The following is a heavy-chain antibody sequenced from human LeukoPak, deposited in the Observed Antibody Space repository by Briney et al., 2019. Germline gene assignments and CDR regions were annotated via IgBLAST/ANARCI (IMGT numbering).Heavy chain of an antibody. Sequence: PSEPLSLTRTVSGGSISNYYWSWIRPPPGEGLEWVGFLYYSGSTTYSPSLKRRVTISVDTSKNQFSLKLSSVTAADTALYYCARHVTGDPGGFDYWGQGTLVTVSS. V-gene: IGHV4-59*08. D-gene: IGHD7-27*01. J-gene: IGHJ4*02. CDR2: LYYSGST. CDR3: ARHVTGDPGGFDY. CDR1: GGSISNYY.